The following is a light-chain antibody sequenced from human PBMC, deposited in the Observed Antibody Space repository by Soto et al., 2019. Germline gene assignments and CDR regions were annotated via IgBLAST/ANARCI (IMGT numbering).Light chain of an antibody. J-gene: IGLJ1*01. Sequence: QSSLTQPRSVSGSPGQSVTISCTGTSSDVGGYNYVSWYQQHPGKSPKLMIYDVGKRPSGVPDRFSGSKSDNTASLTISGLQAEDEADYSWCSYAGXYTRVFGTGTKVT. CDR3: CSYAGXYTRV. V-gene: IGLV2-11*01. CDR1: SSDVGGYNY. CDR2: DVG.